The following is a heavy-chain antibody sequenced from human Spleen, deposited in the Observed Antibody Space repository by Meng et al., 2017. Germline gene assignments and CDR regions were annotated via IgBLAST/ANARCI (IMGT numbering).Heavy chain of an antibody. CDR1: GFTFSSYN. CDR2: INTDASST. Sequence: GESLKISCAASGFTFSSYNMHWVRQTPGEGLVWVSRINTDASSTTYYADSVEGRFTISRDNAKNSLYLQMNSLRADDTAVYYCARDRGGHYDFDFWGQGTPVTVSS. CDR3: ARDRGGHYDFDF. J-gene: IGHJ4*02. D-gene: IGHD3-16*01. V-gene: IGHV3-74*01.